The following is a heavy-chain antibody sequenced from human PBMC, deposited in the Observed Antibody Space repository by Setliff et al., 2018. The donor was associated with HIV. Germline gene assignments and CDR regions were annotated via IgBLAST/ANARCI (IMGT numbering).Heavy chain of an antibody. V-gene: IGHV1-2*02. CDR2: INPNTGLT. J-gene: IGHJ6*03. CDR1: GYTFTGNY. Sequence: ASVKVSCKASGYTFTGNYIHWVRQAPGQGLEWMGWINPNTGLTNYAQKFQGRVTMTTVTSTSTAYMELRSLRSDDTAVYYCARLSIPAYYYMDVRGKGTTVTVSS. D-gene: IGHD2-21*01. CDR3: ARLSIPAYYYMDV.